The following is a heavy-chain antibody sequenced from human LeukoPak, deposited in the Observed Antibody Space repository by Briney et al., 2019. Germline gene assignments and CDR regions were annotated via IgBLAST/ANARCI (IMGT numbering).Heavy chain of an antibody. CDR1: GGSFSGYY. V-gene: IGHV4-34*01. CDR2: INHSGST. CDR3: ARTPKGTAAGNDHLYYYYGMDV. Sequence: SETLSLTCAVYGGSFSGYYWSWIRQPPGKGLEWIGEINHSGSTNYNPSLKSRVIISVDTSKNQFSLKLSSVTAADTAVYYCARTPKGTAAGNDHLYYYYGMDVWGQGTTVTVSS. D-gene: IGHD6-13*01. J-gene: IGHJ6*02.